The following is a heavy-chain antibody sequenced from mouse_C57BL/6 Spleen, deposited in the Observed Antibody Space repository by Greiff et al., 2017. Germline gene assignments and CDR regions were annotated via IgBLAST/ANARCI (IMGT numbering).Heavy chain of an antibody. J-gene: IGHJ4*01. D-gene: IGHD3-3*01. CDR3: ARSGGWNAMDY. Sequence: QVQLQQSGAELVRPGTSVKVSCKASGYAFTNYLIEWVKQRPGQGLEWIGVINPGSGGTNYNEKFKGKATLTADKSSSTAYMQLSSLTSEDSAVYFCARSGGWNAMDYWGQGTSVTVSS. CDR1: GYAFTNYL. CDR2: INPGSGGT. V-gene: IGHV1-54*01.